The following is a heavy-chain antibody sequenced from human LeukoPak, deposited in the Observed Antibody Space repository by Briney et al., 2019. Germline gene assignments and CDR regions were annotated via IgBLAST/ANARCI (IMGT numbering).Heavy chain of an antibody. D-gene: IGHD1-14*01. CDR1: GGSISSGDDY. J-gene: IGHJ4*02. V-gene: IGHV4-30-4*01. Sequence: SETLSLTCTVSGGSISSGDDYWSWNRQPPGKGLEWIGYIYYSGTTYYNPSLKSRVTISVDTSKNQFSLKLSSVTAADTAVYYCARRKAVSFDYWGQGTLVTVSS. CDR3: ARRKAVSFDY. CDR2: IYYSGTT.